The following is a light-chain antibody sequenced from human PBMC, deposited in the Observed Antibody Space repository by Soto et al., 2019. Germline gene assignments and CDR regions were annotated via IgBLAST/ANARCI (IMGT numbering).Light chain of an antibody. Sequence: DIQMTQSPSTLSASLGDRVTITCLASQRISSWLTWYQQKPGKAPKLLIYDASNLEAGVPSRFRGSGSGTDFTFTISRLQPEDIATYYCHQYENLPTFGQGTRLETK. CDR1: QRISSW. CDR2: DAS. J-gene: IGKJ5*01. V-gene: IGKV1-33*01. CDR3: HQYENLPT.